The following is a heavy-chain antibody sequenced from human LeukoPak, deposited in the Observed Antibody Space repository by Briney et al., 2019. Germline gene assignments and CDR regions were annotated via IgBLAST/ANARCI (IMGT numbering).Heavy chain of an antibody. V-gene: IGHV3-74*01. Sequence: GGSLRLSCEASGFTFSSYWMHWVRQVPGQGLDWVSRINTDGSSTSYADSVKGRFTISRDNGKNTLYLQMNSLRAEDTAVYYCATGQGHGMDVWGQGTTVTVSS. D-gene: IGHD1-14*01. CDR3: ATGQGHGMDV. J-gene: IGHJ6*02. CDR1: GFTFSSYW. CDR2: INTDGSST.